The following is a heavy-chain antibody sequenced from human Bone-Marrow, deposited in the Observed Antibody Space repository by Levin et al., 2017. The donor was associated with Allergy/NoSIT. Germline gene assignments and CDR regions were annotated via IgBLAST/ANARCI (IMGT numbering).Heavy chain of an antibody. CDR3: ARVKGIAARRDLRSFDV. J-gene: IGHJ3*01. Sequence: SETLSLTCAVSGGSFTGYYWTWIRQPPGKGLQWIGEINHSGSTNFNPSLKSRVTMSEDTSKNQLSLTLTSVTAADTAVYYCARVKGIAARRDLRSFDVWGPGTLVAVSS. CDR2: INHSGST. CDR1: GGSFTGYY. V-gene: IGHV4-34*01. D-gene: IGHD6-6*01.